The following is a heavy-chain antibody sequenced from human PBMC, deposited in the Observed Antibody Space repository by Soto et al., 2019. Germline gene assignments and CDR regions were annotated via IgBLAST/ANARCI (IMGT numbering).Heavy chain of an antibody. D-gene: IGHD2-8*01. J-gene: IGHJ4*02. Sequence: GGSLRLSCAASGFTFSSYGISWIRLSPGKGLEWVSVISGGGDTTYYTPSVKGRFIISRDDFRNTFYLQMNSLRTEDTAIYYCAKLRDFVVLPAGILDYWGPGTLVTV. CDR1: GFTFSSYG. CDR3: AKLRDFVVLPAGILDY. CDR2: ISGGGDTT. V-gene: IGHV3-23*01.